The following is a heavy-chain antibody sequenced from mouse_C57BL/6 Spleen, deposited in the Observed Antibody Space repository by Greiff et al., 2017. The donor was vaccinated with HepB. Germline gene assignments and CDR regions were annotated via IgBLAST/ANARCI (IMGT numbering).Heavy chain of an antibody. V-gene: IGHV1-55*01. J-gene: IGHJ2*01. CDR2: IYPGSGST. CDR3: ARKGSIYYYFDY. D-gene: IGHD2-1*01. CDR1: GYTFTSYW. Sequence: VKLQQPGAELVKPGASVKMSCKASGYTFTSYWITWVKQRPGQGLEWIGDIYPGSGSTNYNEKFKSKATLTVDTSSSTAYMQLSSLTSEDSAVYYCARKGSIYYYFDYWGQGTTLTVSS.